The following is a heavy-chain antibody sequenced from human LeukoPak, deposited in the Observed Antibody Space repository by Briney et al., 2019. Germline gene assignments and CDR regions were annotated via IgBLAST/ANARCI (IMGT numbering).Heavy chain of an antibody. CDR2: IRYDGSNK. J-gene: IGHJ4*02. V-gene: IGHV3-30*02. Sequence: GGSLRLSCAASGFTFSSYGMHWVRQAPGKGLEWVAFIRYDGSNKYYADSVKGRFTISRDNSKNTLYPQMNSLRAKDTAVYYCAKGIKRVVVAATEYYFDYWGQGTLVTVSS. CDR1: GFTFSSYG. CDR3: AKGIKRVVVAATEYYFDY. D-gene: IGHD2-15*01.